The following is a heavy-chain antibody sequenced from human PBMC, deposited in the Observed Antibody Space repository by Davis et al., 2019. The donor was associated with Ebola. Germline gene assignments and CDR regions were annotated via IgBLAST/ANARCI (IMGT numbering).Heavy chain of an antibody. Sequence: PSETLSLTCIVSGGSIISGDFHWSWLRQSPGKGLEWIGYIYHSGNTHYNPSLKSRVSISGDMSKNHVSLKLTSVTAADTAVYYCARGGAYYYGSGKGGMDVWGQGTTVTISS. D-gene: IGHD3-10*01. CDR3: ARGGAYYYGSGKGGMDV. V-gene: IGHV4-30-4*08. CDR1: GGSIISGDFH. CDR2: IYHSGNT. J-gene: IGHJ6*02.